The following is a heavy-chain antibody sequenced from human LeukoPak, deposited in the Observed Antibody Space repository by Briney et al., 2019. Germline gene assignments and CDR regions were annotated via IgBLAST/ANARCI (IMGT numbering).Heavy chain of an antibody. CDR2: IYPGDSDT. Sequence: GAFLKISCKGSGYSITCYWIGWVRQLPGKGLEWMGIIYPGDSDTRYSPSFQGQVTISADKSISTAYLQWSSLKASDTAMYYCARSTYCSSTSCYGDWFDPWGQGTLVTVSS. CDR3: ARSTYCSSTSCYGDWFDP. J-gene: IGHJ5*02. D-gene: IGHD2-2*01. CDR1: GYSITCYW. V-gene: IGHV5-51*01.